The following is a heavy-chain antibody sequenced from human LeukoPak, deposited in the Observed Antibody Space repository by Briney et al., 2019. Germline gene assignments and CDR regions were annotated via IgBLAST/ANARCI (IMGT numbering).Heavy chain of an antibody. Sequence: AGSLSLSCAASGFTISSYAMSWVRQAPGKGLEWVSAISGSGGGKYYAASVTGLFSISRDNSEKTLYLQMHSLRAEDTAVYDCAKESPTDYGDYQPFGNWGQRTLVTVSS. V-gene: IGHV3-23*01. CDR2: ISGSGGGK. D-gene: IGHD4-17*01. CDR3: AKESPTDYGDYQPFGN. J-gene: IGHJ4*02. CDR1: GFTISSYA.